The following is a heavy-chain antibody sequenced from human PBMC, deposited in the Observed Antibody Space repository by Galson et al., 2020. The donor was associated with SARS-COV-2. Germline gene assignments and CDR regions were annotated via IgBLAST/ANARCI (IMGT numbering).Heavy chain of an antibody. Sequence: GESLKISCAASGFTFSSYAMHWVRQAPGKGLEWVAVISYDGSNKYYADSVKGRFTISRDNSKNTLYLQMNSLRAEDTAVYYCATPREHYYDSSGFDYWGQGTLVTVSS. J-gene: IGHJ4*02. D-gene: IGHD3-22*01. CDR1: GFTFSSYA. V-gene: IGHV3-30-3*01. CDR2: ISYDGSNK. CDR3: ATPREHYYDSSGFDY.